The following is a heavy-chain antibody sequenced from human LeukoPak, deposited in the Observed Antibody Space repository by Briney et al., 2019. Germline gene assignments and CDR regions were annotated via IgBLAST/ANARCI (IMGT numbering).Heavy chain of an antibody. J-gene: IGHJ6*02. V-gene: IGHV4-59*01. D-gene: IGHD3-22*01. CDR3: ARVENYYDSSGYGYYYGMDV. CDR1: GGSISSYY. Sequence: SETLSLTCTVSGGSISSYYWSWIRQPPGKGLEWIGYIYYSGSTNYNPSLKSRVTISVDTSKNQFSLKLSSVTAADTAVYYCARVENYYDSSGYGYYYGMDVWAKGPRSPSP. CDR2: IYYSGST.